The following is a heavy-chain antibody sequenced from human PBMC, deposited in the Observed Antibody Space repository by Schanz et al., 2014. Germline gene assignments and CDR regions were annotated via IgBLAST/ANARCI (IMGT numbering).Heavy chain of an antibody. D-gene: IGHD1-26*01. CDR2: IGVDGTTT. CDR1: GFTFSSYG. CDR3: ARSRSGFYFDY. Sequence: EVQLAESGGGLVQPGGSLRLSCAASGFTFSSYGMNWLRQAPGKGLEWVSVIGVDGTTTYYADSVKGRFTISRDNSKNTLYLQMNSLRPEDTAVYYCARSRSGFYFDYWGQGTLVTVSS. J-gene: IGHJ4*02. V-gene: IGHV3-23*04.